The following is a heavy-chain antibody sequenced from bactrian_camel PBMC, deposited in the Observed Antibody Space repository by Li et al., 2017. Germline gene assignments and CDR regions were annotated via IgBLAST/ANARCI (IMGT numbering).Heavy chain of an antibody. CDR1: GFPFDDYA. D-gene: IGHD2*01. CDR2: ISWSGEDT. V-gene: IGHV3-1*01. CDR3: AARSQPGVVPPLVETSYNR. Sequence: VQLVESGGGLVRPGGSLRLSCAASGFPFDDYAMGWIRQAPGKGLEWVSTISWSGEDTNYADSVKGQFTISHDNDKHSLYLQMNALLPEDTGTYYCAARSQPGVVPPLVETSYNRWGQGTQVTVS. J-gene: IGHJ4*01.